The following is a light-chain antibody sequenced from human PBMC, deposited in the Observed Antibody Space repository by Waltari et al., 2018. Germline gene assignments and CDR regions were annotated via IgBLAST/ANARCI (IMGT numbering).Light chain of an antibody. Sequence: QSVVTQPPSASGAPGQRVTISCSGSSSNVGSNSIKWYQQRPGTAPKVVMYDIDRRPSGVPDRFSGSRSGTTASLTISGLQSEDEADYYCSVWDDSLSGPVFGGGTKLTVL. CDR2: DID. J-gene: IGLJ2*01. CDR3: SVWDDSLSGPV. V-gene: IGLV1-44*01. CDR1: SSNVGSNS.